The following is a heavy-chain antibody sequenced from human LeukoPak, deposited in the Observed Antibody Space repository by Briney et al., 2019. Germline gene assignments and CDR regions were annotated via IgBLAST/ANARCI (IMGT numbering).Heavy chain of an antibody. Sequence: SETLSLTCAVSGHSIRSDYYWGWIRQPPGKGLEWIGSIHHNGAAYYNASLRSRVTISVDPSNNQFFLDLKSLTAADTAVYYCARGADTSSWHRFDPWGRGTLVTVSS. V-gene: IGHV4-38-2*01. J-gene: IGHJ5*02. D-gene: IGHD6-13*01. CDR1: GHSIRSDYY. CDR2: IHHNGAA. CDR3: ARGADTSSWHRFDP.